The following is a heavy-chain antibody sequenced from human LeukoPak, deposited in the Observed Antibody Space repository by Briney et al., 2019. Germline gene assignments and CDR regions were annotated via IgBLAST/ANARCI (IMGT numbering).Heavy chain of an antibody. V-gene: IGHV5-51*01. J-gene: IGHJ4*02. CDR3: ARRRPVAGTYYFDL. D-gene: IGHD6-19*01. Sequence: GESLKISCKGSGYTFTSYWIGWVRQMPGKGLEWMGIIYPGDSNSRYSPSFQGQVTTLVDKSISTAYLQWSSLKAPDTAMYYCARRRPVAGTYYFDLWGQGTLVTVSS. CDR1: GYTFTSYW. CDR2: IYPGDSNS.